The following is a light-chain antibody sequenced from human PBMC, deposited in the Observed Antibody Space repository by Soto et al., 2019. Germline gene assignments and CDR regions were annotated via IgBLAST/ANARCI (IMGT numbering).Light chain of an antibody. CDR3: AAWDDSLKGVV. CDR2: SYN. CDR1: SSNIGTNT. V-gene: IGLV1-44*01. Sequence: QSVLTQPPSASGTPGQRVTISCSGSSSNIGTNTVNWYQQLPGTAPKLLIHSYNQRPSGVPDRFSGSKSGTSASLAISGLQSDDEADYYCAAWDDSLKGVVFGGGTKLTVL. J-gene: IGLJ2*01.